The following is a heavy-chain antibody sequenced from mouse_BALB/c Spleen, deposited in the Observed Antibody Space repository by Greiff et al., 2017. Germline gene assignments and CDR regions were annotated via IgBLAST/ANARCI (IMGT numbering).Heavy chain of an antibody. CDR1: GYSITSDYA. V-gene: IGHV3-2*02. Sequence: ESGPGLVKPSQSLSLTCTVTGYSITSDYAWNWIRQFPGNKLEWMGYISYSGSTSYNPSLKSRISITRDTSKNQFFLQLNSVTTEDTATYYCARDYGYNFDYWGQGTTLTVSS. J-gene: IGHJ2*01. D-gene: IGHD1-2*01. CDR3: ARDYGYNFDY. CDR2: ISYSGST.